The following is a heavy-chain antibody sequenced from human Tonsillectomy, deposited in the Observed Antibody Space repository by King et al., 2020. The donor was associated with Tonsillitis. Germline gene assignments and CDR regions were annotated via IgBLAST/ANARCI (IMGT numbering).Heavy chain of an antibody. Sequence: VQLVESGGGVIQPGRSLRLSCAASGFTFSSYGMHWVRQAPGKGLEWVAVIWYDGSNKYYADSVKGRFTISRDNSKNTLYLQMNSLRAEDTAVYYCAGGGGVLWFGHPFGLFDYWGQGTLVTVSS. CDR2: IWYDGSNK. D-gene: IGHD3-10*01. V-gene: IGHV3-33*01. CDR3: AGGGGVLWFGHPFGLFDY. CDR1: GFTFSSYG. J-gene: IGHJ4*02.